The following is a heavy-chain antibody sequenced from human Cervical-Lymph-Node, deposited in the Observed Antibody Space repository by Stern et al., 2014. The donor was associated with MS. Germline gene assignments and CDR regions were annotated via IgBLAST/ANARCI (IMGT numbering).Heavy chain of an antibody. CDR1: GFTFSNYW. D-gene: IGHD6-13*01. Sequence: EVQLVESGGGLVQPGGSLRLSCAASGFTFSNYWMNWVRQAPGKGLEWVANINPNGRDNDYVDSVKGRFTISRDNAKSSVHLQMNSLRAEDTAVYYCAPSPPGQLVPIDYWGQGTLVTVSS. CDR2: INPNGRDN. V-gene: IGHV3-7*01. J-gene: IGHJ4*01. CDR3: APSPPGQLVPIDY.